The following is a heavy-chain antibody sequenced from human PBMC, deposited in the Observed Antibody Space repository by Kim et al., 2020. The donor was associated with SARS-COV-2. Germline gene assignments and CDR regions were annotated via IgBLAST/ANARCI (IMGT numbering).Heavy chain of an antibody. Sequence: GGSLRLSCAASGFTFSSYAMSWVRQAPGKGLEWVSAISGSGGSTYYADSVKGRFTISRDNSKNTLYLQMNSLRAEDTAVYYCAKGWKPVYYYYYMDVWGKGTTVTVSS. CDR1: GFTFSSYA. J-gene: IGHJ6*03. CDR2: ISGSGGST. CDR3: AKGWKPVYYYYYMDV. D-gene: IGHD2-15*01. V-gene: IGHV3-23*01.